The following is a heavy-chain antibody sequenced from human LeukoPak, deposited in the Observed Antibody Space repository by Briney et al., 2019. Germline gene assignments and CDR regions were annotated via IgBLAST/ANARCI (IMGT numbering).Heavy chain of an antibody. Sequence: GGSLRLSCAASGFTFSSYWMNWVRQAPGKGLEWVANIKKDGREKYYVDSVKGRFTISRDNSKNTLYLQMNSLRAEDTAVYYCARALGGCYSPADYWGQGTLVTVSS. CDR2: IKKDGREK. J-gene: IGHJ4*02. V-gene: IGHV3-7*01. CDR1: GFTFSSYW. D-gene: IGHD1-26*01. CDR3: ARALGGCYSPADY.